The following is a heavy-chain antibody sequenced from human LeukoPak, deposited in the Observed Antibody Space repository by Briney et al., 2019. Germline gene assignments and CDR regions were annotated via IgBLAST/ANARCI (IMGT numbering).Heavy chain of an antibody. J-gene: IGHJ4*02. CDR3: AKESSLGYCSSTSCYYFDY. D-gene: IGHD2-2*01. Sequence: GGSLRLSCAASGFTFSSYAMHWVRQAPGKGLEWVAFIRYDGSDKYYADSVKGRFTISRDISKNTLYLKMNSLRAEDTAVYFCAKESSLGYCSSTSCYYFDYWGQGTLVTVSS. CDR2: IRYDGSDK. CDR1: GFTFSSYA. V-gene: IGHV3-30*02.